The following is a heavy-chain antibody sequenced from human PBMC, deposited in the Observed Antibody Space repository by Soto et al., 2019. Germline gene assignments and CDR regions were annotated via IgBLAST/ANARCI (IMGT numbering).Heavy chain of an antibody. D-gene: IGHD2-15*01. CDR1: GGSIYRSGYY. CDR3: GKVLVGATGHTDSDS. CDR2: IDYHGVT. Sequence: SETLSLTCTVSGGSIYRSGYYWGWIRQPPGRGLEWIGNIDYHGVTYSNPSLKSRVTISRDTSKNQFSLKLTSVTAADTALYYCGKVLVGATGHTDSDSWGPGTLVTVSS. V-gene: IGHV4-39*01. J-gene: IGHJ4*02.